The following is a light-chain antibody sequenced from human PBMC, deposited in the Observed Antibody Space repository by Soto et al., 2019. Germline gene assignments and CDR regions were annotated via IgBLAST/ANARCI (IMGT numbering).Light chain of an antibody. CDR1: QSVSSSY. Sequence: EIVLTQSPGTLSLSPGERATLSCRASQSVSSSYLAWYQQKPGQAPRLLIYGASSRATGIPDRFSGSGSGTDFTLTISRLEPEDFGVFFCQQYGNSPLTFGQGTKVDIK. CDR3: QQYGNSPLT. J-gene: IGKJ1*01. V-gene: IGKV3-20*01. CDR2: GAS.